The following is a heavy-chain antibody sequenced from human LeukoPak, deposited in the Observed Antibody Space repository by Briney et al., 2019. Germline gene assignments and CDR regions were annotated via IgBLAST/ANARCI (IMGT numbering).Heavy chain of an antibody. V-gene: IGHV1-46*01. CDR2: INPSGGST. D-gene: IGHD6-19*01. CDR1: GYTFTSYY. CDR3: ARAEAVAGTYYFDY. Sequence: GASVKVSCKASGYTFTSYYMHWVRQAPGQGLEWMGIINPSGGSTSYAQKFQGRVTMTRDMSPSTVYIELSSLRSEDTAVYYCARAEAVAGTYYFDYWGQGTLVTVSS. J-gene: IGHJ4*02.